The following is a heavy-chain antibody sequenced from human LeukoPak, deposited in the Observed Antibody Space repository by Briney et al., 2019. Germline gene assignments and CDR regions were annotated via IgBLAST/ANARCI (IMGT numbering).Heavy chain of an antibody. CDR3: SRRMAVAATFHY. J-gene: IGHJ4*02. D-gene: IGHD6-19*01. Sequence: ASVKVSCKASGYTFTGYYIHWVRQAPGHGLEWMGWISPDNGDTHYAQKFQGRVTMTRDTSISTVYMELSRLRNDDTAVYYCSRRMAVAATFHYWGQGTLVTVSS. CDR1: GYTFTGYY. V-gene: IGHV1-2*02. CDR2: ISPDNGDT.